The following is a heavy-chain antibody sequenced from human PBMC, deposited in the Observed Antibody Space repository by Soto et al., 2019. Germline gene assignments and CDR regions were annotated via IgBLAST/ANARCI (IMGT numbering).Heavy chain of an antibody. V-gene: IGHV1-58*01. Sequence: ASVKVSCKASGFTFTSSAVQWVRQARGQRLEWIGWIVVGGGNTNYAQKFQERVTITRDMSTSTAYMELSSLRSEDTAVYYCAADRGGQWLRFEYYFDYWGQGTLVTVSS. D-gene: IGHD5-12*01. J-gene: IGHJ4*02. CDR3: AADRGGQWLRFEYYFDY. CDR2: IVVGGGNT. CDR1: GFTFTSSA.